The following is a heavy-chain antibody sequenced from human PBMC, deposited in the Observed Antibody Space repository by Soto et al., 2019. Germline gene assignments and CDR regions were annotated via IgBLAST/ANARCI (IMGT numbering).Heavy chain of an antibody. D-gene: IGHD3-3*01. CDR1: GYSFTSYW. J-gene: IGHJ4*02. CDR2: IYPGDSDT. Sequence: GESLKISCKGSGYSFTSYWIGWVRQMPGKGLEWMGIIYPGDSDTRYSPSFQGQVTISADKSISTAYLQWSSLKASDTAMYYCAIARSAIFGVGYFDYWGQGTLVTVSS. CDR3: AIARSAIFGVGYFDY. V-gene: IGHV5-51*01.